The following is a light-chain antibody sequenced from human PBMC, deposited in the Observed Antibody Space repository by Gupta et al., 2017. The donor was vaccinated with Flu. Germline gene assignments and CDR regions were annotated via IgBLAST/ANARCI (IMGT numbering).Light chain of an antibody. CDR2: EFS. V-gene: IGLV2-23*02. Sequence: NSDVEKYNLVSWYQQHPGKAPKLIICEFSKWPSDIPTRFSGSKSGITASLTISGLQAEDEADYYCCSYAADNTVVFGGGTSLTV. CDR1: NSDVEKYNL. CDR3: CSYAADNTVV. J-gene: IGLJ3*02.